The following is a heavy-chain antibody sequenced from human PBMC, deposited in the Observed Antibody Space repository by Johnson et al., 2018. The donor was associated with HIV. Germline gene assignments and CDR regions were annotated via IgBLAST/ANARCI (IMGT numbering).Heavy chain of an antibody. CDR3: TTGTGTTTLYAFDI. Sequence: QMLLVESGGGVVQPGRSLRLSCAASGFTFSSYGMHWVRQAPGKGLEWVSAISGSGGSTYYADSVQGRCTISRDDSNNTLYLQMNSLKTEDTAVYYCTTGTGTTTLYAFDIWGQGTMVTVSS. CDR1: GFTFSSYG. D-gene: IGHD1-7*01. CDR2: ISGSGGST. J-gene: IGHJ3*02. V-gene: IGHV3-NL1*01.